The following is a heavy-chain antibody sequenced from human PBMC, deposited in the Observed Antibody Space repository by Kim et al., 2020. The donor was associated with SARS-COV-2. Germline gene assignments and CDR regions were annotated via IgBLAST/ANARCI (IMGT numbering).Heavy chain of an antibody. CDR1: GFTFSSYA. CDR3: AKDRRGATVSAFDV. Sequence: GGSLRLSCAASGFTFSSYAMNWVRQAPGKALEWVAIISNTGGSSYYANSVKGRFIISRDNSRDMLYVQMNSLRVEDTAVYYCAKDRRGATVSAFDVWGQGTMVTVSS. J-gene: IGHJ3*01. D-gene: IGHD1-26*01. CDR2: ISNTGGSS. V-gene: IGHV3-23*01.